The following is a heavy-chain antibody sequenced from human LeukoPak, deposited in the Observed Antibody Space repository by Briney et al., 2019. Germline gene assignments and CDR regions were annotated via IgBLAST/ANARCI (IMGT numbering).Heavy chain of an antibody. J-gene: IGHJ4*02. CDR2: IYYSGST. D-gene: IGHD3-10*01. CDR3: ARHFWVTRFGEFYDY. Sequence: SETLSLTCTDSGGFISSSSYYWGWIRQPPGKGLEWIGSIYYSGSTYYNPSLKSRVTISVDTSKNQFSLKLSSVTAADTAVYYCARHFWVTRFGEFYDYWGQGTLVTVSS. V-gene: IGHV4-39*01. CDR1: GGFISSSSYY.